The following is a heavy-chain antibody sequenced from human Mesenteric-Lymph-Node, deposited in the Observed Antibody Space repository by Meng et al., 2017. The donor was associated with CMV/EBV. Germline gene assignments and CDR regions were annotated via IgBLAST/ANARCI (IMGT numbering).Heavy chain of an antibody. V-gene: IGHV3-20*04. CDR3: ASSRTIFGVVIKGSYFDY. J-gene: IGHJ4*02. CDR2: INWNAYST. Sequence: GESLKISCAASGFTFDDYGMTWVRQAPGKGLEWVSGINWNAYSTAYADSVKGRFTISRDNAKNSLYLQMNSLRAEDTGVYYCASSRTIFGVVIKGSYFDYWGQGTLVTVSS. D-gene: IGHD3-3*01. CDR1: GFTFDDYG.